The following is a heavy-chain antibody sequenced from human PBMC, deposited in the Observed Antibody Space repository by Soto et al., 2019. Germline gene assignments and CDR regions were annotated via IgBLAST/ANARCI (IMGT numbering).Heavy chain of an antibody. V-gene: IGHV4-59*01. CDR1: GGSISSYY. J-gene: IGHJ3*02. CDR2: IYYSGST. Sequence: PSETLSLTCTVSGGSISSYYWSWIRQPPGKGLEWIGYIYYSGSTNYNPSLKSRVTISVDTSKNQFSLKLSSVTAADTAVYYCARGYYFDWSPSWAFDIWGQGTLVTLSS. D-gene: IGHD3-9*01. CDR3: ARGYYFDWSPSWAFDI.